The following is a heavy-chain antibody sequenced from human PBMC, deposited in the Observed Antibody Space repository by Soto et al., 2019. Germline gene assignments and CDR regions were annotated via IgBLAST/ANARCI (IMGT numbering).Heavy chain of an antibody. CDR2: INPSGGST. J-gene: IGHJ4*02. D-gene: IGHD2-2*01. Sequence: ASVKVSCKASGYTFTSYYMHWVRQAPGQGLEWRGIINPSGGSTSYAQKFQGRVTMTRDTSTSTVYMELSSLRSEDTAVYYCARDLSYAPAVPRNGIAYWGQGTLVPVSS. CDR1: GYTFTSYY. CDR3: ARDLSYAPAVPRNGIAY. V-gene: IGHV1-46*01.